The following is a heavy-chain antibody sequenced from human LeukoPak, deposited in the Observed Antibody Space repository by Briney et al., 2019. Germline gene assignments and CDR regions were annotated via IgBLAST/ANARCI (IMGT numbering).Heavy chain of an antibody. Sequence: GESLRLSCAASGFTFSSSWMSWVRQAPGKGLEWVANIKQDGSEKYYVDSVKGRFTISRDNAKNSLYLQMHSLRAEDTAVYYCAREGSSTTCYDYWGQGTLVTVFS. CDR3: AREGSSTTCYDY. D-gene: IGHD2-2*01. V-gene: IGHV3-7*04. J-gene: IGHJ4*02. CDR2: IKQDGSEK. CDR1: GFTFSSSW.